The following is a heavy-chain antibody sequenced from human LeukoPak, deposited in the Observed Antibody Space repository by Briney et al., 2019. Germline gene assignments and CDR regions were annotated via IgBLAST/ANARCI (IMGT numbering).Heavy chain of an antibody. CDR2: IKSDGST. D-gene: IGHD3-22*01. CDR1: GFTFSTYW. CDR3: ARAPSEIGGYYPEYFRH. Sequence: GGSLRLSCAASGFTFSTYWVHWVRQAPGKGLVWVSRIKSDGSTNYADSVKGRFTISRDNAKNTVSLQMNSLRPEDTGVYYCARAPSEIGGYYPEYFRHWGQGTLVTVSS. V-gene: IGHV3-74*01. J-gene: IGHJ1*01.